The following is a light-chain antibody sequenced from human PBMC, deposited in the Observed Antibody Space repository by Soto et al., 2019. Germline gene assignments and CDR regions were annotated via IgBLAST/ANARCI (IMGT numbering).Light chain of an antibody. CDR2: GAS. Sequence: EIMMTQSPATLSVSPGERATISCRASQSVSTKLAWYQQQPGRAPRLLIYGASTRATGIPARFSGSGSGTEFTLNISSLQSEDFAVYYCQQYNNWPPRYTFGQGTKLEIK. CDR3: QQYNNWPPRYT. V-gene: IGKV3-15*01. J-gene: IGKJ2*01. CDR1: QSVSTK.